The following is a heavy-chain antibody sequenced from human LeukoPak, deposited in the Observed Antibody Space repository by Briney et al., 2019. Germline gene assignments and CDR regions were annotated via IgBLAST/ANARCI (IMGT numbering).Heavy chain of an antibody. CDR1: GDSISSYY. Sequence: SETLSLTCTVSGDSISSYYCSWIRQPPGKGLEWIGYIYYSGSTSYNPSLKSRVTISVDTSKNQFSLKLSSVTAADTAVYYCAREGRSGSYKNFDYWGQGTLVTVSS. CDR2: IYYSGST. CDR3: AREGRSGSYKNFDY. J-gene: IGHJ4*02. D-gene: IGHD3-10*01. V-gene: IGHV4-59*01.